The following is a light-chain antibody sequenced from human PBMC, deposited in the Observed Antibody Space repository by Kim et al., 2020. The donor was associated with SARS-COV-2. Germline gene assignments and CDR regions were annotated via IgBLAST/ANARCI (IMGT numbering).Light chain of an antibody. CDR1: QSVSSSY. J-gene: IGKJ2*03. Sequence: LSPGERATLSCRASQSVSSSYLAWYQQKPSQAPRLLIYGASCRATGIPDRFSGSGSGTDFTLTISRLEPEDFAVYYCQQYGSSPYSFGQGTKLEI. CDR3: QQYGSSPYS. CDR2: GAS. V-gene: IGKV3-20*01.